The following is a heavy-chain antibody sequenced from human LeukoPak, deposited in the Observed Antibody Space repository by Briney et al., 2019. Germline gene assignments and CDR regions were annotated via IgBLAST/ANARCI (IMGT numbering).Heavy chain of an antibody. CDR2: IKYDGSEK. Sequence: GGSLRLSCAASGFTFSVSWMSWVRQAPGRGLEWVANIKYDGSEKYYVDSVKGRFTISRDNAKNSLYLQMNSLRAEDTAVYYCARDGYSGYDRWGQGTLVTVSS. D-gene: IGHD5-12*01. J-gene: IGHJ4*02. CDR1: GFTFSVSW. CDR3: ARDGYSGYDR. V-gene: IGHV3-7*01.